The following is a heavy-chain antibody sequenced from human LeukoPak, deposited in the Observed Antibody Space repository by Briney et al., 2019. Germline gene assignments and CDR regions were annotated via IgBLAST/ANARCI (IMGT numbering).Heavy chain of an antibody. CDR1: GFTFSSYS. V-gene: IGHV3-21*01. CDR2: ISSSSSYI. CDR3: AYIVVEKGKVTYYFEI. J-gene: IGHJ4*02. Sequence: GGPLRLSCAASGFTFSSYSMNWVRQAPGKGLEWVSSISSSSSYIYYADSVKGRFTISRDNAMNSMYLQMNSLRGEDTAVYYCAYIVVEKGKVTYYFEIWGQGTLVTVSS. D-gene: IGHD2-15*01.